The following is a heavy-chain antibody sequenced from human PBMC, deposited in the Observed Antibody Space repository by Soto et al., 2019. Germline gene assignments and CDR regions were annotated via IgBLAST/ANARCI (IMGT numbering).Heavy chain of an antibody. J-gene: IGHJ6*02. CDR2: IYYSGST. CDR3: AREGSSYYYYGMDV. Sequence: SETLSLTCTVSGGSISSGDYYWSWIRQPPGKSLEWIGYIYYSGSTYYNPSLKSRVTISVDTSKNQFSLKLSSVTAADTAVYYCAREGSSYYYYGMDVWGQGTTVTVSS. V-gene: IGHV4-30-4*01. CDR1: GGSISSGDYY.